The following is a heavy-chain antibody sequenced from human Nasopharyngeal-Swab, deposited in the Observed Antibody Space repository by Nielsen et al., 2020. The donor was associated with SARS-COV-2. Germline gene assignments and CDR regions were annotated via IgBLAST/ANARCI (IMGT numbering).Heavy chain of an antibody. CDR2: INHSANT. CDR1: GGSFSGYS. D-gene: IGHD1-26*01. CDR3: VRQGLPMSVGAKQFDY. V-gene: IGHV4-34*01. J-gene: IGHJ4*02. Sequence: SEPLSLTCAVYGGSFSGYSWNWIRKPQGMGLEWIGEINHSANTNYNQSLKSRVTISVDTSKNQFSLKLTSVTAADTAVYYCVRQGLPMSVGAKQFDYWGQGTLVTVSS.